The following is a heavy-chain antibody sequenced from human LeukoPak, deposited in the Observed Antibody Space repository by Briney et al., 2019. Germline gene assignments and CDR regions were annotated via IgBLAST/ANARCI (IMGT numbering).Heavy chain of an antibody. D-gene: IGHD2-2*01. CDR2: ISSSSSYI. V-gene: IGHV3-21*01. CDR3: ARDIKGCSSTSCYPEYFQH. Sequence: GGSLRLSCAASGFTFSSYSMNWVRQAPVKGLEWVSSISSSSSYIYYADSVKGRFTISRDNAKNSLYLQMNSLRAEDTAVYYCARDIKGCSSTSCYPEYFQHWGQGTLVTVSS. CDR1: GFTFSSYS. J-gene: IGHJ1*01.